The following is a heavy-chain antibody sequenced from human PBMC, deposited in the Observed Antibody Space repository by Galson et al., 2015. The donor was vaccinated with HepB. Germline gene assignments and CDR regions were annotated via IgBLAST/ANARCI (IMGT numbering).Heavy chain of an antibody. CDR2: IWYDGSNK. CDR1: GFTFSRHG. CDR3: AREGDPYEFWGALDY. D-gene: IGHD3-3*01. V-gene: IGHV3-33*07. Sequence: SLRLSCAASGFTFSRHGMNWVRQAPGKGLEWVATIWYDGSNKYYADSVKGRFTISRDNSKNTLSLQMNSLRAEDTAVYYCAREGDPYEFWGALDYWGQGTLVTVSS. J-gene: IGHJ4*02.